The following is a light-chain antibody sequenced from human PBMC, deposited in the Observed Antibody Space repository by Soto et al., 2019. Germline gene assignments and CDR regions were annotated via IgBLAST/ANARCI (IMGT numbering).Light chain of an antibody. V-gene: IGKV1-27*01. CDR3: QNYYNAPET. J-gene: IGKJ1*01. CDR2: AAS. CDR1: QGISSY. Sequence: DIQMTQSRACLSASVGDRVTITCRASQGISSYLAWYQQRPGKVPKVLIYAASTLHSGVPSRFSGSGSGTDLTLTISNVQPEDVATYYCQNYYNAPETFGQGTKVEIK.